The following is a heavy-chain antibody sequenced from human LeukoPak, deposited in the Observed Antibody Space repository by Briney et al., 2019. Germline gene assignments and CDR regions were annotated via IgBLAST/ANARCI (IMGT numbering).Heavy chain of an antibody. Sequence: ASVMVSCKASGYTFTNYGISWVRQAPGQGLEWMGWFSAYNGNTNYAQRLQGRVTMTTDTSTSTAYMELRSLRSDDTAVYYCARAPFYTGYCSSTSCYTGDYWGQGTLVTVSS. CDR3: ARAPFYTGYCSSTSCYTGDY. V-gene: IGHV1-18*01. J-gene: IGHJ4*02. CDR2: FSAYNGNT. CDR1: GYTFTNYG. D-gene: IGHD2-2*02.